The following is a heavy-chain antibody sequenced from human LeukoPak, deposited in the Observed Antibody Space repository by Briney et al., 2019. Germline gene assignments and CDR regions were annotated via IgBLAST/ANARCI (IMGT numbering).Heavy chain of an antibody. CDR2: IYYSGST. V-gene: IGHV4-59*01. CDR1: GGSITSYY. J-gene: IGHJ4*02. CDR3: ASVRGYHDSSGYLDY. Sequence: SETLSLTCTVSGGSITSYYWSWIRQPPGEGLEWIGYIYYSGSTNYNPSLKSRVTISVDTSKNQFSLKLSSATAADTAVYYCASVRGYHDSSGYLDYWGQGTLVTVSS. D-gene: IGHD3-22*01.